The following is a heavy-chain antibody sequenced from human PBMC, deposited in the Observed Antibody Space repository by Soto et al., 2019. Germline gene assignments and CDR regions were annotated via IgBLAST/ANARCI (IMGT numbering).Heavy chain of an antibody. CDR1: GFTFSSYA. J-gene: IGHJ5*02. D-gene: IGHD6-19*01. CDR2: ISYDGSNK. Sequence: QVQLVESGGGVVQPGRSLRLSCAASGFTFSSYAMHWVRQAPGKGLEWVAVISYDGSNKYYADSVKGRFTISRDNSKNTLYLQVNGLRAEDTAVYYCAGGVVAVAGTNWFDPWGQGTLVTVSS. CDR3: AGGVVAVAGTNWFDP. V-gene: IGHV3-30-3*01.